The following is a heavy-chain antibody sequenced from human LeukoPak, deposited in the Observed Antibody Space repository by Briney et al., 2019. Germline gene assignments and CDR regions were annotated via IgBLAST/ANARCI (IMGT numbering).Heavy chain of an antibody. CDR1: GYTLTELS. V-gene: IGHV1-24*01. CDR2: FDPEDGET. Sequence: EASVKVSCKVSGYTLTELSMHWVRQAPGKGLEWMGGFDPEDGETIYAQKFQGRVTMTEDTSTDTAYMELSSLRSEDTAVYSCATVIPWDDAVAFDYWGQETLVTVSS. CDR3: ATVIPWDDAVAFDY. D-gene: IGHD1-26*01. J-gene: IGHJ4*02.